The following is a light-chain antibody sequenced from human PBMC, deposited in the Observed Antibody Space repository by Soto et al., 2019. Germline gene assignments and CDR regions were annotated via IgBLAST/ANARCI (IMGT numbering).Light chain of an antibody. V-gene: IGKV3-15*01. CDR3: QQYNIGPPYT. CDR2: GAS. J-gene: IGKJ2*01. Sequence: EIVMTQSPATLSVSPGERATLYCKASQRISSNLAWYQQKPGQPPRLLIYGASTRASGIPARFSGSGSGTEFTPTISGLQSEDFALYYCQQYNIGPPYTFGQGTKLEIK. CDR1: QRISSN.